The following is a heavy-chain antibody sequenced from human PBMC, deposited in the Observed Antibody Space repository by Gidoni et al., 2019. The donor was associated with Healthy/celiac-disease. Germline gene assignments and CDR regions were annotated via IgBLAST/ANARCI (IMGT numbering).Heavy chain of an antibody. Sequence: QLQLQESGPGLVKPSETLSLTCTVSGGSISSSTYSWGWIRQPPGKGLEWIGSIYYSGSTYYNPSLKSRVTMSVDTSEIQFSLKLTSVTAADTAVYYCASGLRFYYFDYWGQGTLVTVSS. CDR2: IYYSGST. J-gene: IGHJ4*02. CDR3: ASGLRFYYFDY. CDR1: GGSISSSTYS. V-gene: IGHV4-39*01.